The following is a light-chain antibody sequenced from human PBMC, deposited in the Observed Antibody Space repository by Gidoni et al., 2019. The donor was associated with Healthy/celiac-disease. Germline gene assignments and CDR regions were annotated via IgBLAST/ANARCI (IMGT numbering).Light chain of an antibody. CDR1: QSISSY. CDR3: QQSYSTPPT. Sequence: IPITHSPSSLSASVGDRVTITCRASQSISSYLNWYQQKPGKAPKLLIYAASSLQSGVPSRFSGSGSGTDFTLTISSLQPEDFATYYCQQSYSTPPTFGQGTKVEIK. J-gene: IGKJ1*01. CDR2: AAS. V-gene: IGKV1-39*01.